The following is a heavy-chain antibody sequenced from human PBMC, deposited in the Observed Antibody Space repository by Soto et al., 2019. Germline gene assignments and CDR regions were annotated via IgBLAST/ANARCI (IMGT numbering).Heavy chain of an antibody. CDR2: INTDGSSA. D-gene: IGHD6-13*01. CDR3: AREIAAADFDY. CDR1: GFTFSSYW. J-gene: IGHJ4*02. V-gene: IGHV3-74*01. Sequence: GGSLILSCAASGFTFSSYWMHWVRQAPGKGLVWVSRINTDGSSASYADSVKGRFTISRDNAKNSLFLQMHSLRYEDTAVYYCAREIAAADFDYWGQGTLVTVSS.